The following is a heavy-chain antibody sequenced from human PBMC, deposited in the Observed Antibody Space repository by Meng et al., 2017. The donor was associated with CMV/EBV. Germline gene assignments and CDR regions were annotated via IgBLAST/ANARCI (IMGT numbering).Heavy chain of an antibody. Sequence: GGSLRLSCAASGFTVSSNYMSRVRQAPGKGLEWASVIYSGGSTYYADSVKGRFTISRDNSKNTLYLQMNSLRAEDTAVYYCARDEGFASAFDIWGQGTMVTVSS. CDR1: GFTVSSNY. CDR2: IYSGGST. V-gene: IGHV3-53*01. CDR3: ARDEGFASAFDI. J-gene: IGHJ3*02.